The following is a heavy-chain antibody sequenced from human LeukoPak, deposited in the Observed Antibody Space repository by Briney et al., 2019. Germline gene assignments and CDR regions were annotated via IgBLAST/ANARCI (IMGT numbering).Heavy chain of an antibody. CDR2: INSDGSST. V-gene: IGHV3-74*01. Sequence: GGSLRLSCAASGFTSSSSWMHWVRQAPGKGLVWVSRINSDGSSTNYADSVKGRFTISRDNAKNSLYLQMNSLRDEDTAVYYCARGTYGDYSFDYWGQGTLVTVSS. D-gene: IGHD4-17*01. CDR3: ARGTYGDYSFDY. J-gene: IGHJ4*02. CDR1: GFTSSSSW.